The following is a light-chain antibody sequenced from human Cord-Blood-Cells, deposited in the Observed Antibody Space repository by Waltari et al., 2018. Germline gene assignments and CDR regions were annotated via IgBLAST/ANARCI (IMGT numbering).Light chain of an antibody. CDR3: QQYYSTPYT. CDR2: CAS. CDR1: QSVLYSSNNTNY. J-gene: IGKJ2*01. V-gene: IGKV4-1*01. Sequence: DIVMTQSPDSLAVSLGERATINCKSSQSVLYSSNNTNYLAWYQQKPGQPPKLPIYCASTRESGVPDRFSGSGSGTYFTLPISSLQAEDVAVYYCQQYYSTPYTFGQGTKLEIK.